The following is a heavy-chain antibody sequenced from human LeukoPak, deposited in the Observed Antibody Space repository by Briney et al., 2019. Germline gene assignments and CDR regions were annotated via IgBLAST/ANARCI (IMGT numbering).Heavy chain of an antibody. CDR1: CGSISSYY. V-gene: IGHV4-59*01. CDR2: IYYSGST. Sequence: SETLSLTCTVSCGSISSYYWSWIRQPPGKGLEWIGYIYYSGSTNYNPSLKSRVTISVDTSKNQFSLKLSSVTAADTAVYYCARVDPDSSSTLEVFDYWGQGTLVTVSS. CDR3: ARVDPDSSSTLEVFDY. J-gene: IGHJ4*02. D-gene: IGHD6-6*01.